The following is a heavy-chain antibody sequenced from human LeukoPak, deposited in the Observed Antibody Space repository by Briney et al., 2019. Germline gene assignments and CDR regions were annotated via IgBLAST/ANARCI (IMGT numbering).Heavy chain of an antibody. J-gene: IGHJ6*02. D-gene: IGHD2-15*01. CDR2: FDPEDGET. CDR1: GYTLTEIS. CDR3: ARDGGGYCSGGSCYGDYYGMDV. V-gene: IGHV1-24*01. Sequence: ASVKVSCKVSGYTLTEISMHWVRQAPGKGLEWMGGFDPEDGETIYAQKFQGRVTMTEDTSTDTAYMELSSLRSEDTAVYYCARDGGGYCSGGSCYGDYYGMDVWGQGTTVTVSS.